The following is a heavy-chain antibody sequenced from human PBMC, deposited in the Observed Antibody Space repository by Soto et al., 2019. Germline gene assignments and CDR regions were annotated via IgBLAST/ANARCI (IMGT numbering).Heavy chain of an antibody. Sequence: EVQLVESGGGLVQPGGSLRLSCAASGFSVSSSYMNWVRQAPGKGLEWVSVIDSGGSTDHADSVKGRFTISTDNSKNTVFLQMNSLRAEDTDVYYCATILTNMTPEEHCSCAFDVWGQGTTVTVSS. J-gene: IGHJ6*02. CDR2: IDSGGST. CDR3: ATILTNMTPEEHCSCAFDV. CDR1: GFSVSSSY. V-gene: IGHV3-66*01. D-gene: IGHD2-15*01.